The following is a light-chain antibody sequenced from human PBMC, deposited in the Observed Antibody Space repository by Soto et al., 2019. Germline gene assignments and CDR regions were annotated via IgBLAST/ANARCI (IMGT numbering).Light chain of an antibody. V-gene: IGLV2-11*01. CDR3: CSFVDSDTVL. CDR2: DVN. CDR1: SSDVGSYKY. Sequence: QSALTQPRSVSGSPGQSVTISCTGTSSDVGSYKYVSWYQHHPGKAPKLMIFDVNKRPSGVPDRFSGSNSDNAASLTISGLQPEDEADYFCCSFVDSDTVLFGGGTKLTVL. J-gene: IGLJ3*02.